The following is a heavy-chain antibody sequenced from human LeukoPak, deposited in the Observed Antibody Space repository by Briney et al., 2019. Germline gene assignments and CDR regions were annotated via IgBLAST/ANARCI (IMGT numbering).Heavy chain of an antibody. CDR1: GGSISSSSYY. J-gene: IGHJ3*02. V-gene: IGHV4-39*01. CDR2: IYYSGST. D-gene: IGHD2-21*02. Sequence: PSETLSLTCTVSGGSISSSSYYWGWIRQPPGKGLEWIGSIYYSGSTYYNPSLKSRVPISVDTSKNQFSLKLSSVTAADTAVYYCASRIVVVTAGAFDIWGQGTMVTVSS. CDR3: ASRIVVVTAGAFDI.